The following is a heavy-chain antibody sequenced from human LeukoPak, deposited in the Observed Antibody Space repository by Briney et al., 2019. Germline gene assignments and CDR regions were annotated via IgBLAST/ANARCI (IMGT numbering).Heavy chain of an antibody. CDR3: ARGDGYYFGF. CDR1: GFTFRHYY. J-gene: IGHJ4*02. V-gene: IGHV3-7*03. Sequence: PGGSLRLSCAASGFTFRHYYMNWVRLAPGKGLAWVANIREDGCDDTYEASVKGRFTISRDNARNSLFLQMNSLRAEDTAVYYCARGDGYYFGFWGQGTPVTVSS. CDR2: IREDGCDD.